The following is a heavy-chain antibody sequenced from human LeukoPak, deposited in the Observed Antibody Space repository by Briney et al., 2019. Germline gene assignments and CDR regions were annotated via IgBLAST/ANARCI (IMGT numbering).Heavy chain of an antibody. D-gene: IGHD6-13*01. J-gene: IGHJ3*02. V-gene: IGHV4-4*01. CDR3: ARDSSRAGAFDI. CDR2: IYYSGNT. Sequence: SGTLSLTCAVSGGSISSSNWWSWVRQPPGKGLEWIGYIYYSGNTNYNPSLESRVTISVDTSKNQFSLKLSSVTAADTAVYCCARDSSRAGAFDIWGQGTMVTVSS. CDR1: GGSISSSNW.